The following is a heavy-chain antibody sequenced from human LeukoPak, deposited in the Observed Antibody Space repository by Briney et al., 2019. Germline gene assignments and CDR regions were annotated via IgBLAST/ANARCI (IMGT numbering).Heavy chain of an antibody. Sequence: SETLSLTCTVSGGSISSYYWSWIRQPAGKGLEWIGRIYTSGSTNYNPSLKSRVTMSVDTSKNQFSLKLSSVTAADTAVYYCARDGPLLMVSFYMDVWGKGTTVTVSS. J-gene: IGHJ6*03. CDR1: GGSISSYY. CDR3: ARDGPLLMVSFYMDV. CDR2: IYTSGST. V-gene: IGHV4-4*07. D-gene: IGHD2-8*01.